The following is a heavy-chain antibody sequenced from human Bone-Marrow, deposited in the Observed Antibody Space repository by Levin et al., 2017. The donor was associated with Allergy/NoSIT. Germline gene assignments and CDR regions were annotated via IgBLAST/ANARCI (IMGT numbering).Heavy chain of an antibody. CDR1: GGSISGHSYY. Sequence: PSETLSLTCTVSGGSISGHSYYYNWFRQHPGKGLEWIGHIYKTGSTSYNPSLESRVTISVDPSQNQFALTLDSVTAADTAVYYCATGGAVATPWFDSWGQGTLVFVSS. CDR3: ATGGAVATPWFDS. D-gene: IGHD5-24*01. V-gene: IGHV4-31*03. J-gene: IGHJ5*01. CDR2: IYKTGST.